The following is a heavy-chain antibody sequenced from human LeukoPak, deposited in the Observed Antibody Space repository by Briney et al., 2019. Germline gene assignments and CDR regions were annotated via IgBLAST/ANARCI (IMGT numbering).Heavy chain of an antibody. V-gene: IGHV3-21*01. J-gene: IGHJ4*02. CDR3: ARGACSSTSCYIAY. Sequence: GGSLRLSCADSGFTFSSYSMNWVRQAPGKGLEWVSSISSSSNYIYYADSVKGRLTISRDNAKNSLYLQMNSLRAEDTAVYYCARGACSSTSCYIAYWGQGTLVTVSS. D-gene: IGHD2-2*02. CDR1: GFTFSSYS. CDR2: ISSSSNYI.